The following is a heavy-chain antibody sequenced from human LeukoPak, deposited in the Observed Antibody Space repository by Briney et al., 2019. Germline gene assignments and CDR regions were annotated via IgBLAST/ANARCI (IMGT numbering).Heavy chain of an antibody. CDR1: GFTFSSYA. Sequence: GRSLRLSCAPSGFTFSSYAMHWVRQAPGKGLEWVAVISYDGSNKYYADSVKGRFTISRDNSKNTLYLQMNSLRAEDTAVYYCARGEYVWGSYRAFDYWGQGTLVTVSS. D-gene: IGHD3-16*02. CDR3: ARGEYVWGSYRAFDY. CDR2: ISYDGSNK. V-gene: IGHV3-30-3*01. J-gene: IGHJ4*02.